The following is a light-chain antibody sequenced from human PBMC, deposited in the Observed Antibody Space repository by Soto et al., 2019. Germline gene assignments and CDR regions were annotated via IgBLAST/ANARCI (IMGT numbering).Light chain of an antibody. CDR3: QQRSNWPIT. V-gene: IGKV3-11*01. Sequence: EIVLTQSPATLSLSPGERATLSCRTSQSVSSYFAWYQQKPGRAPRLLIYDASNRATGIPARFIGSGSGTDFTPTISSLEPEVFAVYFCQQRSNWPITFGQGTRLEIK. CDR1: QSVSSY. CDR2: DAS. J-gene: IGKJ5*01.